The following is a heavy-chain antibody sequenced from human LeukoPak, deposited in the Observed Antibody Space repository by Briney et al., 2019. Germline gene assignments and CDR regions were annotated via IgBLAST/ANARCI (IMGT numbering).Heavy chain of an antibody. Sequence: GGSLRLSCAASGFTVSRNYMSWVRQAPGKGLEWVSVIYSGGNTYYADSVKGRFTISRDNSKNTLYLQMNSLRAEDTAVYYCAKDRSSSWTWTIDYWGQGTLVTVSS. CDR3: AKDRSSSWTWTIDY. CDR2: IYSGGNT. CDR1: GFTVSRNY. V-gene: IGHV3-66*02. J-gene: IGHJ4*02. D-gene: IGHD6-13*01.